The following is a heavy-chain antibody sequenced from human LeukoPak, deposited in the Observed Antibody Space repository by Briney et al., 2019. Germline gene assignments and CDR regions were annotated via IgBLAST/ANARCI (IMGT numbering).Heavy chain of an antibody. CDR2: ISYDGSNK. Sequence: GRSLRLSCAASGFTFSSYAMHWVRQAPGKGLEWVAVISYDGSNKYYADSVKGRFTISRDNSKNTLYLQMNSLRAEDTAVYDCARANGDYGEVAFDIWGQGTMVTVSS. CDR1: GFTFSSYA. CDR3: ARANGDYGEVAFDI. D-gene: IGHD4-17*01. J-gene: IGHJ3*02. V-gene: IGHV3-30*04.